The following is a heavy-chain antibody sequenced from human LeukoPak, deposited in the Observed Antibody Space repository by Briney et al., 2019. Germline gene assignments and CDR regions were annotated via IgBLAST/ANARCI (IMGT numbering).Heavy chain of an antibody. J-gene: IGHJ5*02. V-gene: IGHV1-8*02. Sequence: ASVKVSCKASGDTFSSYAISWVRQAPGQGLEWMGWMNPNSGNTAYAQKFQGRVTMTRDTSISTAYMELSSLRSEDTAVYYCAREASPPGYYYDSSGYFNWFDPWGQGTLVTVSS. CDR1: GDTFSSYA. CDR3: AREASPPGYYYDSSGYFNWFDP. D-gene: IGHD3-22*01. CDR2: MNPNSGNT.